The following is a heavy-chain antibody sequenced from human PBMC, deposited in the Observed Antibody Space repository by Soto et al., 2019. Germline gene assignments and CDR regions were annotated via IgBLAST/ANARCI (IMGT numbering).Heavy chain of an antibody. Sequence: GGSLRLSCAASGFTFSSYGMHWVRQAPGKGLEWVAVISYDGSNKYYADSVKGRFTISRDNSKNTLYLQMNSLRAEDTAVYYCAKVDPPYTYYDSTPPGANWGQGTLVTVSS. CDR1: GFTFSSYG. CDR2: ISYDGSNK. V-gene: IGHV3-30*18. J-gene: IGHJ4*02. CDR3: AKVDPPYTYYDSTPPGAN. D-gene: IGHD3-3*01.